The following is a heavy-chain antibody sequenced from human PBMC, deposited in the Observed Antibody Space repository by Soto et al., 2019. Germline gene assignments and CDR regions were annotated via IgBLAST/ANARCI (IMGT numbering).Heavy chain of an antibody. Sequence: VQLLESGGGLVQPGASVKVSCKASGYTFTNYGITWVRQAPGQGLEWMGWITPYNGNTNYAQKLQGRVTMTTDTSTSTAYMELRSLRSDDTAVYYCAKGEGFLDYWGQGTLVTVSS. CDR1: GYTFTNYG. CDR2: ITPYNGNT. V-gene: IGHV1-18*01. D-gene: IGHD2-15*01. J-gene: IGHJ4*02. CDR3: AKGEGFLDY.